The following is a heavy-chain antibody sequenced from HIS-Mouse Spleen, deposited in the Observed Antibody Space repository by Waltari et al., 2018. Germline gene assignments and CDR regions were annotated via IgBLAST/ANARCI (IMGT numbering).Heavy chain of an antibody. CDR2: IYYSGST. V-gene: IGHV4-39*07. Sequence: QLQLQESGPGLVKPSETLSPTCTVSGGSIRSRRYYWGWIRQPPGKGLEWIGSIYYSGSTYYNPSLKSRVTISVDTSKNQFSLKLSSVTAADTAVYYCAREIPYSSSWYDWYFDLWGRGTLVTVSS. D-gene: IGHD6-13*01. CDR1: GGSIRSRRYY. J-gene: IGHJ2*01. CDR3: AREIPYSSSWYDWYFDL.